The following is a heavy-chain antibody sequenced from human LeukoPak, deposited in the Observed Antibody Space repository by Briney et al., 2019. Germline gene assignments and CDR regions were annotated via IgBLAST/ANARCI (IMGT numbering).Heavy chain of an antibody. V-gene: IGHV1-8*01. Sequence: ASVKVSCKASGFTFTSYDINWVRQASGQGLEWMGWMNPNNGNTGYAQKFQGRVIMTRDTSISTAYMELRDLRSEDTAVYYCVRDGEGVAISVNYWFDPWGQGTLVTVS. J-gene: IGHJ5*02. D-gene: IGHD3-10*01. CDR1: GFTFTSYD. CDR2: MNPNNGNT. CDR3: VRDGEGVAISVNYWFDP.